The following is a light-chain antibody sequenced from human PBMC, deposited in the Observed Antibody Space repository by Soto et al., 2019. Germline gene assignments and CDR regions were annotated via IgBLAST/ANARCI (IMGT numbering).Light chain of an antibody. CDR3: QSYDTSLSGWV. CDR1: SSNIGAGYD. J-gene: IGLJ3*02. Sequence: QSVLTQPPSVSGAPGQRVTISCTGSSSNIGAGYDVHWYQQLPGKVPKLLIYGNSNRPSGVPDRFSGSKSGTSASLAISGLQAEDEADYYCQSYDTSLSGWVFGGGTKLTV. CDR2: GNS. V-gene: IGLV1-40*01.